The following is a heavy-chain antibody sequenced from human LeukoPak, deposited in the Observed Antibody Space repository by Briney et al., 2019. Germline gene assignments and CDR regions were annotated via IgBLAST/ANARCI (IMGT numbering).Heavy chain of an antibody. V-gene: IGHV3-13*01. J-gene: IGHJ5*02. Sequence: GGSLRLSCAASGFTFSNDDMHWVRQPTGEGLEWVSAIDTAGRTYYIDSVKGRFTISRENAKNSVYLQMNSLRAGDTAVYYCIRGGDGFDPWGQGTLVTVSS. CDR1: GFTFSNDD. D-gene: IGHD3-10*01. CDR3: IRGGDGFDP. CDR2: IDTAGRT.